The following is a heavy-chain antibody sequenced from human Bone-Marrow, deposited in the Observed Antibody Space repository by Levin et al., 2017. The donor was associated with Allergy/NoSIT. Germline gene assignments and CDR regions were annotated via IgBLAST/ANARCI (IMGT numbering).Heavy chain of an antibody. V-gene: IGHV3-15*01. D-gene: IGHD5-12*01. CDR2: IKSKTDGGTT. CDR1: GFTFSNAW. CDR3: ATCQSDDCRNSGYRYFQN. J-gene: IGHJ1*01. Sequence: GGSLRLSCVASGFTFSNAWMSWVRQAPGKGLEWVGRIKSKTDGGTTDYAAPVKGRFTISRDDSKNTLYLQMNSLETEDTAVYYCATCQSDDCRNSGYRYFQNWGQGTLVTVSS.